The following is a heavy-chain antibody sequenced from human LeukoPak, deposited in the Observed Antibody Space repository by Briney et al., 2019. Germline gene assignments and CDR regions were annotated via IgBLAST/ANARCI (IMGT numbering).Heavy chain of an antibody. Sequence: PGGSLRLSCAASGFTFSSYAMHWVRQAPGKGLEWVAVISYDGSNKYYADSVKGRFTISRDNSKNTLYLQMNSLRAEDTAVYYCARDSVTTGAFDIWGQGTMVTVSS. CDR2: ISYDGSNK. D-gene: IGHD3-3*01. J-gene: IGHJ3*02. CDR1: GFTFSSYA. V-gene: IGHV3-30-3*01. CDR3: ARDSVTTGAFDI.